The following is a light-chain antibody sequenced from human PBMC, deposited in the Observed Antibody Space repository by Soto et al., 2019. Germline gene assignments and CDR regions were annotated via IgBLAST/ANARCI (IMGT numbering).Light chain of an antibody. J-gene: IGKJ1*01. CDR3: QQYNSYS. CDR2: DAS. V-gene: IGKV1-5*02. Sequence: DIQMTQSPSSLSASVGDRVTIICRASQSVSTRLAWYQQKPGKAPKVLIYDASSWAGGVPSRFTGSGSGTEFTLTINSLQXDDFATYYCQQYNSYSFGQGTKVDIK. CDR1: QSVSTR.